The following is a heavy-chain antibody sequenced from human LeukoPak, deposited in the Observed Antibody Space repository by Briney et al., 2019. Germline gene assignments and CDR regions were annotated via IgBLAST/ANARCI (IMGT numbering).Heavy chain of an antibody. Sequence: ASVKVSCKASGYTFTSYDINWVRQAPGQGLECMGWISGYNGDTSYAQILQGRFTVTTDTSTSTAYMELRSLTYDDTAVYYCARAGYCGDGGCRGGSAFDVWGQGTMVTVSS. CDR1: GYTFTSYD. V-gene: IGHV1-18*01. CDR2: ISGYNGDT. J-gene: IGHJ3*01. D-gene: IGHD2-15*01. CDR3: ARAGYCGDGGCRGGSAFDV.